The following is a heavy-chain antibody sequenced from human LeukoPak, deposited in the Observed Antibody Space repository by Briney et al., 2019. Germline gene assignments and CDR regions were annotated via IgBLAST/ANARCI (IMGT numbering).Heavy chain of an antibody. CDR3: ARGRIYSSSALPAGY. V-gene: IGHV1-2*04. J-gene: IGHJ4*02. D-gene: IGHD6-6*01. CDR2: INPNSGGT. Sequence: GASVKISCKASGYSFTNYAMYWVRQAPGQGLEWMGWINPNSGGTNYAQKFQGWVTMTRDTSISTAYMELSRLRSDDTAVYYCARGRIYSSSALPAGYWGQGTLVTVSS. CDR1: GYSFTNYA.